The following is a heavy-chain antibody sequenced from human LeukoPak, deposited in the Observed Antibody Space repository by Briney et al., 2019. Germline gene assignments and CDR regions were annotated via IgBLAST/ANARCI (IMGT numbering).Heavy chain of an antibody. CDR1: GGSISSYY. J-gene: IGHJ2*01. V-gene: IGHV4-59*01. D-gene: IGHD3-10*01. Sequence: SETLSLTCTVSGGSISSYYWSWIRQPPGKGLEWIGYIHYSGSTNYNPSLKSRVTISVDTSKNQFSLKLSSVTAADTAVYYCARVDAWFGELFSWYFDLWGRGTLVTVSS. CDR3: ARVDAWFGELFSWYFDL. CDR2: IHYSGST.